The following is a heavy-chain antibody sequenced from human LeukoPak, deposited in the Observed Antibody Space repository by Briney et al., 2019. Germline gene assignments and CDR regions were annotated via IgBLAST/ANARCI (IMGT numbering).Heavy chain of an antibody. CDR1: GYSISSGYY. J-gene: IGHJ5*02. Sequence: SETLSLTCTVSGYSISSGYYWGWIRQPPGKGLEWIGSIYHSGSTNYNPSLKSRVTISVDKSKNQFSLKLSSVTAADTAVYYCASLLNYYDSSGYLGPWGQGTLVTVSS. D-gene: IGHD3-22*01. CDR2: IYHSGST. V-gene: IGHV4-38-2*02. CDR3: ASLLNYYDSSGYLGP.